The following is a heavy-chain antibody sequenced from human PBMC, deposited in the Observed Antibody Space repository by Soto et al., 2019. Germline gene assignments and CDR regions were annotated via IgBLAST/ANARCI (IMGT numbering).Heavy chain of an antibody. CDR1: WFLFRNIC. V-gene: IGHV3-30*03. J-gene: IGHJ4*02. D-gene: IGHD1-26*01. Sequence: GSLKPFFASSWFLFRNICMARVRRAPGKGLEWVAVISGDGNDKYYPDSMKGRFTISRDNFNNTLYLQLNSLRPEDTAVYHCVQGASTAHQPLDSWGQGVLVTVSS. CDR3: VQGASTAHQPLDS. CDR2: ISGDGNDK.